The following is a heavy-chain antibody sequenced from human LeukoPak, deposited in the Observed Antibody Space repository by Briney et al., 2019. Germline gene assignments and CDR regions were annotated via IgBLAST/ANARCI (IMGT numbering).Heavy chain of an antibody. V-gene: IGHV4-34*01. Sequence: SGTLSLTCAVYGGSFSGYYWSWIRQPPGKGLEWIGEINHSGSTNYNPSLKSRVTISVDTSKNQFSLKLGSVTAADSAVYYCARHKIRRYSYGPGAFDMSGQGKLVTVSS. CDR2: INHSGST. CDR1: GGSFSGYY. J-gene: IGHJ3*02. D-gene: IGHD5-18*01. CDR3: ARHKIRRYSYGPGAFDM.